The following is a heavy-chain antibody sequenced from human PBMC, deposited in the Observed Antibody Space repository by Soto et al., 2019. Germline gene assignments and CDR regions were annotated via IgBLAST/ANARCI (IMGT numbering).Heavy chain of an antibody. CDR3: AXDPRYYYDSSGSDAFDI. J-gene: IGHJ3*02. V-gene: IGHV1-18*04. CDR1: GYTFTSYG. CDR2: ISAYNGNT. D-gene: IGHD3-22*01. Sequence: GASVKVSCKASGYTFTSYGISWVRQAPGQGLEWMGWISAYNGNTNYAQKLQGRVTMTTDTSTSTAYMELRSLRSDDTAVYYCAXDPRYYYDSSGSDAFDIWGQGTMVTVSS.